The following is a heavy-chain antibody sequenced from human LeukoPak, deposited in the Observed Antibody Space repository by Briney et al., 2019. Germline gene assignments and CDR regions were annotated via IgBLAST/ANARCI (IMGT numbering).Heavy chain of an antibody. CDR3: ARELGYSYGYALQYFQH. V-gene: IGHV3-21*01. CDR1: GFTFSSYS. Sequence: PGGSLRLSCAASGFTFSSYSMNWVRQAPGKGLEWVSSISSSSSYIYYADSVKGRFTISRDNAKNSLYLQMNSLRAEDTAVYYCARELGYSYGYALQYFQHWGQGTLVTVSS. CDR2: ISSSSSYI. D-gene: IGHD5-18*01. J-gene: IGHJ1*01.